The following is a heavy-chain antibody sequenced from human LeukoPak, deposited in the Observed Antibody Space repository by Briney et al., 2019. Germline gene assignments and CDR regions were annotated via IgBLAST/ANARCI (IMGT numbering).Heavy chain of an antibody. D-gene: IGHD3-9*01. J-gene: IGHJ6*03. Sequence: PSETLSLTCAVYGGSFSGYYWSWIRQPPGKGLEWIGEINHSGSTNYNPSLKSRVTISVDTSKNQFSLKLSSVTAADTAVYYCARDIISDYDILTGYYGWGLMDVWGKGTTVTVSS. CDR1: GGSFSGYY. V-gene: IGHV4-34*01. CDR2: INHSGST. CDR3: ARDIISDYDILTGYYGWGLMDV.